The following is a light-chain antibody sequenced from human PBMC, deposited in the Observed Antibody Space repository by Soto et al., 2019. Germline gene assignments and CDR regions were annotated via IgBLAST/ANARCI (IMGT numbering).Light chain of an antibody. CDR2: EVS. J-gene: IGLJ1*01. V-gene: IGLV2-14*01. CDR3: RSYTSSTTLDV. CDR1: SSDVGGYNY. Sequence: QSALTQPASVSGSPGQSITISCTGTSSDVGGYNYVSWYQQHPGKAPKLMIYEVSNRPSGVSDRFSGSKSGNTASLIISGLQAEDEADYYCRSYTSSTTLDVFGAGTKLTVL.